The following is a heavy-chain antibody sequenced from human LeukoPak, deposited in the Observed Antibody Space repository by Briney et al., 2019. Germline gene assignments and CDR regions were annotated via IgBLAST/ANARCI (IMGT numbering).Heavy chain of an antibody. V-gene: IGHV1-2*02. CDR1: GYTFTGYY. CDR3: ARSYYDIFTGYFVVGS. D-gene: IGHD3-9*01. CDR2: INPNSGGT. Sequence: ASVTVSCKGSGYTFTGYYMHWVRQVPGQGLECMGWINPNSGGTNYAQKVQGRVTMTRDTSISTAYMELSRLRSDDTAVYYCARSYYDIFTGYFVVGSWGQGTLVTVSS. J-gene: IGHJ5*02.